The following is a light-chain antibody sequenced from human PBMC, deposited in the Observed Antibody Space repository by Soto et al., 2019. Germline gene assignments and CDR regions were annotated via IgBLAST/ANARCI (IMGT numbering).Light chain of an antibody. CDR1: SGSVSHSYY. CDR2: STN. V-gene: IGLV8-61*01. CDR3: LLYMGSGISV. J-gene: IGLJ3*02. Sequence: QAVVTQEPSFSVSPGGTATLTCGLSSGSVSHSYYPSWYQQTPGQATRTLIYSTNTRSPVLPARFSCSILGNKAAPTIAGAQAEDEADYYGLLYMGSGISVFGGGTQLTVL.